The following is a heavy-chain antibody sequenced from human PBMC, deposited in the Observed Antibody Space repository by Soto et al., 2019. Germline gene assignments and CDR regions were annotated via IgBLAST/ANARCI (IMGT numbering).Heavy chain of an antibody. CDR3: AKTPYYDSFRDWFGP. CDR1: GFTFSSYA. D-gene: IGHD3-22*01. J-gene: IGHJ5*02. V-gene: IGHV3-23*01. CDR2: ISGSGGST. Sequence: GGSLRLSCAASGFTFSSYAMSWVRQAPGKGLEWVSAISGSGGSTYYADSVKGRFTISRDNSKNTLYLQMNSLRAEDTAVYYCAKTPYYDSFRDWFGPWGLGTLVTVSS.